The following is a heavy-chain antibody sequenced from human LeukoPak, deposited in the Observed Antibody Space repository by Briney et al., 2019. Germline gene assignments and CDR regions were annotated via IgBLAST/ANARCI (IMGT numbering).Heavy chain of an antibody. J-gene: IGHJ4*02. D-gene: IGHD6-13*01. Sequence: ASVKVSCKPSGYTFTDYYIHWVQQAPGKGLDWMGRVDPEDGETLYAEKFQGRVSFITDSSTDTAYMELSTLRSEDTAVYYCATTQGYGPDYWGQGTLVTVSS. CDR1: GYTFTDYY. CDR2: VDPEDGET. V-gene: IGHV1-69-2*01. CDR3: ATTQGYGPDY.